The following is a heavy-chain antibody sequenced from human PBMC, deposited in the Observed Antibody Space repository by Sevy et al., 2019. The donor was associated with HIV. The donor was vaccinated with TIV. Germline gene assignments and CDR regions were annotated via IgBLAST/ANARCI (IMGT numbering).Heavy chain of an antibody. CDR2: TCYRSKWYK. CDR1: GDSVSINSAS. D-gene: IGHD6-19*01. Sequence: SQTLSLTCAISGDSVSINSASWDWIRQSPSRGLEWLGRTCYRSKWYKCYAVSVKSRITINPDTSKNQLSLQLNSVTPEDTAVYYCARGDHSGWYWFDPWGQGTLVTVSS. J-gene: IGHJ5*02. CDR3: ARGDHSGWYWFDP. V-gene: IGHV6-1*01.